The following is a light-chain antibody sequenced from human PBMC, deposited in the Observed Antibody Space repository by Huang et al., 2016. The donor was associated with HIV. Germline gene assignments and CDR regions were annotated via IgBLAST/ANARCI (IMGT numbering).Light chain of an antibody. CDR3: QKYNRAPLT. J-gene: IGKJ3*01. Sequence: DIQMTQSPYSLSASVGDRVTITCRASQGISTYLAWYQQKPGQVPKLLIYDASTLQSGVPSRFSGIVSGTYFTLTISSLQPEDVATYYCQKYNRAPLTFGPGTKVDIK. V-gene: IGKV1-27*01. CDR2: DAS. CDR1: QGISTY.